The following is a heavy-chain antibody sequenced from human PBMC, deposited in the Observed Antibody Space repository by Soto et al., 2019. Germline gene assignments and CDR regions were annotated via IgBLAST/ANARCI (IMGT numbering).Heavy chain of an antibody. CDR1: GFSFRNYA. CDR3: ANGRATYGLLTHDY. CDR2: LTGSSSNI. J-gene: IGHJ4*02. Sequence: GGSLRLSCATSGFSFRNYAMSWVRQAPGKGLEWISTLTGSSSNIYYADSVKGRFAISRDNSRNTLHLQMNSLTAEDTAVYYCANGRATYGLLTHDYWGQGTLVTVSS. V-gene: IGHV3-23*01. D-gene: IGHD3-10*01.